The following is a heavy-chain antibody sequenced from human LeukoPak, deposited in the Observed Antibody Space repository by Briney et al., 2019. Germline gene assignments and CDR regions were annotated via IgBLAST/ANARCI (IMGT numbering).Heavy chain of an antibody. CDR1: GFTLSSYA. J-gene: IGHJ4*02. CDR3: SRGSGWLSVY. V-gene: IGHV3-49*04. CDR2: ISGGTT. Sequence: GGSLRLSCAASGFTLSSYAMHWVRQAPGKGLEWIGFISGGTTEYAASVKGRFTISRDDSTSIAYLQMNSLTTEDTAVYYCSRGSGWLSVYWGQGTLVTVSS. D-gene: IGHD6-19*01.